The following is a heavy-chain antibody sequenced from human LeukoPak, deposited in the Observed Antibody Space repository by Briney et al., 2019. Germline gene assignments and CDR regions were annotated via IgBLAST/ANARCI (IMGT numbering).Heavy chain of an antibody. V-gene: IGHV4-38-2*02. CDR3: ARAPGVLDWFDP. D-gene: IGHD4/OR15-4a*01. Sequence: SETLSLTCTVSGYSISSGYCWGWIRQPPGKGLEWIGSIYHSGSTYYNPSLKSRVTISVDTSKNQFSLKLSSVTAADTAVYYCARAPGVLDWFDPWGQGTLVTVSS. CDR2: IYHSGST. CDR1: GYSISSGYC. J-gene: IGHJ5*02.